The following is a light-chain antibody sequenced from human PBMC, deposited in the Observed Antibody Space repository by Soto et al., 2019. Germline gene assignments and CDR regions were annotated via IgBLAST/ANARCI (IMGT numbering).Light chain of an antibody. Sequence: EIQLTQSPGALSPSIGERATLPCRASQSVSNNDLAWYKQKPGQAPRLLIYGASNRATGIPDRFSGSGSGTDFTLTSSRLEPEDFAVYYCQQYGISGTFGQGTKVDIK. CDR1: QSVSNND. CDR2: GAS. J-gene: IGKJ1*01. CDR3: QQYGISGT. V-gene: IGKV3-20*01.